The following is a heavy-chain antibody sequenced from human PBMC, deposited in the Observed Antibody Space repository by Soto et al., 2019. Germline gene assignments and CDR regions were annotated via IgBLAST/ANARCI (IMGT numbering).Heavy chain of an antibody. D-gene: IGHD5-12*01. Sequence: ASVKVSCKASGYTFTSYHISWVRQAPGQGLEWMGWISAYNGNTNCAQKLQGRVTMTTDTSTSTAYMELRSLRSDDTAVYYCARVGYSGYDGNYYYYYGMDVWGQGTTVTVSS. CDR1: GYTFTSYH. CDR2: ISAYNGNT. CDR3: ARVGYSGYDGNYYYYYGMDV. V-gene: IGHV1-18*04. J-gene: IGHJ6*02.